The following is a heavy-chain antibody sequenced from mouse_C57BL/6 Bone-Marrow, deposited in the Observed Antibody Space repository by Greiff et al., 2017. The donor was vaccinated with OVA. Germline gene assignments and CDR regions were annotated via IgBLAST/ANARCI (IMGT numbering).Heavy chain of an antibody. J-gene: IGHJ3*01. CDR1: GYSIPSGYY. CDR2: ISYDGSN. CDR3: ARAYYYGGAY. Sequence: EVKLMESGPGLVKPSQSLSLTCSVTGYSIPSGYYWNWIRQFPGNKLEWMGYISYDGSNNYHPSLKNRISITRDTSKNQFFLKLNSVTTEDTATYYCARAYYYGGAYWGQGTLVTVSA. D-gene: IGHD1-1*01. V-gene: IGHV3-6*01.